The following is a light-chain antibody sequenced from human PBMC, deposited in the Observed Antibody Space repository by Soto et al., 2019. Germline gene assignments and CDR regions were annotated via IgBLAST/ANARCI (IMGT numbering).Light chain of an antibody. J-gene: IGKJ2*01. CDR2: GAS. CDR3: QQYESSPYT. V-gene: IGKV3-20*01. CDR1: QSVRSSY. Sequence: EIVLTQSPGTLSLSPGERATLSCRASQSVRSSYLAWYHQKPGQPPRLLIFGASNRATGIPDRFNGSESGTDFTLTISGLEPEDFAVYYCQQYESSPYTFGQGTRLEIK.